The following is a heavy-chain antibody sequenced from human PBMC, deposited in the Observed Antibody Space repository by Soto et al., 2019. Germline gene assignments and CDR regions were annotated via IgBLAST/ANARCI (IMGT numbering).Heavy chain of an antibody. Sequence: QVQLQESGPGLVKPSGTLSLTCAVSGGSISSSNWWSWVRQPPGKGLEWIGEIYHSGSTNYNPSPKRRVTISVDKSTNQFSLKLSSVTAADTAVYYCARLTYSSSSGSNWFDPWGQGTLVTVSS. CDR2: IYHSGST. CDR3: ARLTYSSSSGSNWFDP. J-gene: IGHJ5*02. V-gene: IGHV4-4*02. CDR1: GGSISSSNW. D-gene: IGHD6-6*01.